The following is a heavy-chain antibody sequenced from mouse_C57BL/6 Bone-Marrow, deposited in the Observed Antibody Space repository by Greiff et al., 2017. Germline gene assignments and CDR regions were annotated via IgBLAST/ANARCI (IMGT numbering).Heavy chain of an antibody. CDR1: GFTFSNYW. V-gene: IGHV6-3*01. CDR3: ASFITTVVNYFDY. CDR2: IRLKSDNYAT. D-gene: IGHD1-1*01. J-gene: IGHJ2*01. Sequence: LQQSGGGLVQPGGSMKLSCVASGFTFSNYWMNWVRQSPEKGLEWVAQIRLKSDNYATPYAESVKGRFTISRDDSKSSVYLQMNNLRAEETGIYYCASFITTVVNYFDYWGQGTTLTVSS.